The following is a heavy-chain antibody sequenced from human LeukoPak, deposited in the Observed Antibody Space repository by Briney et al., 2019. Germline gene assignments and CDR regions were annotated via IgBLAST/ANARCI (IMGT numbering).Heavy chain of an antibody. V-gene: IGHV4-31*03. D-gene: IGHD4-17*01. Sequence: SQTLSLTCTVSGGSISSGGYYWSWIRQHPGKGLEWIGYIYYSGSTYYNPSLKSRVTISVDTSKNQFSLKLSSVTDADTAVYYCARGLDYGDYYFDYWGQGTLVTVSS. CDR3: ARGLDYGDYYFDY. J-gene: IGHJ4*02. CDR2: IYYSGST. CDR1: GGSISSGGYY.